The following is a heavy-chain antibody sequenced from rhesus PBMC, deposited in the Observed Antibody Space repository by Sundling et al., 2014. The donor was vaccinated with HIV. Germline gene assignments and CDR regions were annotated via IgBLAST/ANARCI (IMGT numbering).Heavy chain of an antibody. J-gene: IGHJ4*01. D-gene: IGHD6-43*01. CDR2: ITSGGDST. V-gene: IGHV3S42*01. CDR3: GTECIAAAKGIDH. CDR1: GFTFSSYG. Sequence: EVRLVESGGGLVQPGGSLRLSCAASGFTFSSYGMYWVRQAPGKGLEWISGITSGGDSTYYADSVKGRFTISRDNSKNTLSLQMNSLRAEDTAVYYCGTECIAAAKGIDHWGQGALVTVSS.